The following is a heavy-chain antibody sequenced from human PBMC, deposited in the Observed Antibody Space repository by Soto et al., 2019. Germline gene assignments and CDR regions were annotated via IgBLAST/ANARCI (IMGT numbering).Heavy chain of an antibody. J-gene: IGHJ4*02. V-gene: IGHV1-58*01. CDR2: IVVGSGNT. CDR1: GFTFTSSA. CDR3: AADRTYCGGDCYED. D-gene: IGHD2-21*02. Sequence: SVKVSCKASGFTFTSSAVQWVRQARGQRLEWIGWIVVGSGNTNYAQKFQERVTITRDMSTSTAYMELSSLRSEDTAVYYCAADRTYCGGDCYEDWGQGTLVTVSS.